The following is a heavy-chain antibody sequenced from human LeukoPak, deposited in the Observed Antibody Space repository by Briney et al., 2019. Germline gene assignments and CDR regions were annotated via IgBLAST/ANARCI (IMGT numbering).Heavy chain of an antibody. Sequence: GGSLRLSCAASGFTVSSNYMSWVRQAPGKGLEWVSVIYSGGSTYYADSVKGRFTISRHNSKNTLYLQMNSLRAEDTAVYYCARALSDIWSGYSFYGMDVWGQGTTVTVSS. CDR3: ARALSDIWSGYSFYGMDV. V-gene: IGHV3-53*04. CDR2: IYSGGST. CDR1: GFTVSSNY. D-gene: IGHD3-3*01. J-gene: IGHJ6*02.